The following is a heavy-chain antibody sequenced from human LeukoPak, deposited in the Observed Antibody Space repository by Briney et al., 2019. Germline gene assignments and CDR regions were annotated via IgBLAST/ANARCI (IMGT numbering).Heavy chain of an antibody. CDR3: ARGNPGVPYYYDSSGSQYDY. CDR1: GYTFTSYD. V-gene: IGHV1-8*01. J-gene: IGHJ4*02. Sequence: ASVKVSCKASGYTFTSYDINWVRQATGQGLEWMGWMNPNSGNPGYAQKFQGRVTMTRNTSISTAYMELSSLRSEDTAVYYCARGNPGVPYYYDSSGSQYDYWGQGTLVTVSS. D-gene: IGHD3-22*01. CDR2: MNPNSGNP.